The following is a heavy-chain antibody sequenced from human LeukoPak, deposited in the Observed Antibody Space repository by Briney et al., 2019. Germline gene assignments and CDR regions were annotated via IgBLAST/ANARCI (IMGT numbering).Heavy chain of an antibody. CDR3: ARDGRGLPIDY. D-gene: IGHD4-17*01. V-gene: IGHV3-11*01. J-gene: IGHJ4*02. CDR1: GFTSSDYY. CDR2: ISSSGSTI. Sequence: GGSRRLSCAASGFTSSDYYMSWIRQGPGKGLEWVSYISSSGSTIYYADSVKGRFTISRDNAKNSLYLQMNSLRAEDTAVYYCARDGRGLPIDYWGQGTLVTVSS.